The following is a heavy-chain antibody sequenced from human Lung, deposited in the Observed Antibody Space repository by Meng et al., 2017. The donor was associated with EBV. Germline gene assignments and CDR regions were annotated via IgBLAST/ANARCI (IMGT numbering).Heavy chain of an antibody. D-gene: IGHD2-2*01. Sequence: QVKLQGAGPDLVYPSSAHSVTCKVTDDSIHGGEYFWMWIRQPPGKGLEWIGYMDYRGSTFYTPSLKSRVTISVDTSKNQFSLKLSSLTAADTAVYFCARGELLWDYWGQGTLVTVSS. V-gene: IGHV4-30-4*01. CDR3: ARGELLWDY. CDR1: DDSIHGGEYF. J-gene: IGHJ4*02. CDR2: MDYRGST.